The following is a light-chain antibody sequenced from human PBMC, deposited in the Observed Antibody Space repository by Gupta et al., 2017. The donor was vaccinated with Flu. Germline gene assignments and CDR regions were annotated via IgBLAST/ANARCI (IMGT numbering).Light chain of an antibody. CDR2: NAS. Sequence: DTQMTQSPSSLSASVGDRVTITCRASQSINTYLNWYQQKPEKAPNLLIKNASSWETGVSSRFSGCGYGKNVSLSISRRQRDEFAPYYCHQTDNIPPCTFGQGTKVEFK. CDR3: HQTDNIPPCT. J-gene: IGKJ1*01. V-gene: IGKV1-39*01. CDR1: QSINTY.